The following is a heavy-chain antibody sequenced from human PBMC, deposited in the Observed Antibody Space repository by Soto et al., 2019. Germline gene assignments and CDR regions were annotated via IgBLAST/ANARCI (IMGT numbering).Heavy chain of an antibody. J-gene: IGHJ4*02. CDR1: GGSISSGGYS. CDR3: ARARYDSSGYYPWYFDD. Sequence: SETLSLTCAVSGGSISSGGYSWSWIRQPPGKGLEWIGYIYHSGSTYYNPSLKSRVTISVDRSKNQFSLKLSSVTAADTAVYYCARARYDSSGYYPWYFDDWGQGTLVTVSS. CDR2: IYHSGST. V-gene: IGHV4-30-2*01. D-gene: IGHD3-22*01.